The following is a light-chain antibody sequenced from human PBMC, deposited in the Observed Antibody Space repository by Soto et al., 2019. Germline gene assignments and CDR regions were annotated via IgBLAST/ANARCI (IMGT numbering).Light chain of an antibody. J-gene: IGKJ3*01. CDR2: GAS. Sequence: EIVLTQSPGTLSLSPGERATLSCRASQSVSNSYLTWYQQKPGQAPRLLIYGASNRATGIPDRFSGSGSGTDFTLTISRLEPEDFAMYYCQQYGGSPPFTFGPGTKSGYQT. CDR3: QQYGGSPPFT. CDR1: QSVSNSY. V-gene: IGKV3-20*01.